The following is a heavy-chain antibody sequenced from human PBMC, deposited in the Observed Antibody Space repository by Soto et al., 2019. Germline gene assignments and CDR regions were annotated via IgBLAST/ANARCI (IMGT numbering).Heavy chain of an antibody. CDR1: GFSLHTYA. CDR2: ISYDGSSK. D-gene: IGHD1-26*01. Sequence: QVQLVESGGGVVQPGRSLRLSCEASGFSLHTYAMHWVRQAPGKGLEWLALISYDGSSKRYSGSLKGRFIISRDNSKNTLDLQMNSLRVDDTALYYCTRDWYRGGGSYFWYFDLWGRGTLVTVSS. CDR3: TRDWYRGGGSYFWYFDL. J-gene: IGHJ2*01. V-gene: IGHV3-30-3*01.